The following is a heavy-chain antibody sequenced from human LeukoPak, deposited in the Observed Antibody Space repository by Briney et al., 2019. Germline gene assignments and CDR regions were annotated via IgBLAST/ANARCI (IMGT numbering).Heavy chain of an antibody. Sequence: GGSLRLSCAASGFTFGGYAMHWVRQAPGKGLEWVAVICWDGGSKCYADSVKGRFTISRDNAKNSLYLQMNSLRAEDTALYYCAKDMAGDYTGYYQGMDVWGQGTTVTVSS. J-gene: IGHJ6*02. CDR2: ICWDGGSK. CDR3: AKDMAGDYTGYYQGMDV. CDR1: GFTFGGYA. D-gene: IGHD4-17*01. V-gene: IGHV3-9*01.